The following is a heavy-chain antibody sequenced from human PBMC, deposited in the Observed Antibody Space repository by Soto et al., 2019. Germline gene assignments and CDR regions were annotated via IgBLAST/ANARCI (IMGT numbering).Heavy chain of an antibody. J-gene: IGHJ4*02. D-gene: IGHD3-10*01. V-gene: IGHV4-39*01. CDR3: ARQEFHSQSSGTYLDD. CDR2: IYYTGST. CDR1: GVRISRSNYY. Sequence: ETLSLTCTDSGVRISRSNYYWGWIRQPPGKGLEWIGSIYYTGSTHYNPSLKSRVTVSADTSKNQFSLRLSSVIAADTAVYYCARQEFHSQSSGTYLDDWGQGTLVSVSS.